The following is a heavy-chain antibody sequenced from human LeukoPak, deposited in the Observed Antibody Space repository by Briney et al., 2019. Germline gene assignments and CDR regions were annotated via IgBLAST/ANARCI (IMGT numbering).Heavy chain of an antibody. Sequence: GGSLRLSCAASGFTFSSYWMSWVRQAPGKGLEWVANIKQDGSEKYYVDSVKGRFTISRDNAKNSLYLQMNSLRAEDTAVYYCARDRAHSSGYYFQRFFDYWGQGTLVTVSS. D-gene: IGHD3-22*01. CDR2: IKQDGSEK. V-gene: IGHV3-7*01. CDR1: GFTFSSYW. CDR3: ARDRAHSSGYYFQRFFDY. J-gene: IGHJ4*02.